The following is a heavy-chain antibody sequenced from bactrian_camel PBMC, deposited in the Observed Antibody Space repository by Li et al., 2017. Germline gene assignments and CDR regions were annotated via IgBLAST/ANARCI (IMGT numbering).Heavy chain of an antibody. CDR1: GFTFDDWT. CDR2: INWRGNIG. J-gene: IGHJ4*01. Sequence: VQLVESGGGLVQPGGSLRLSCAVSGFTFDDWTMAWIRQAPGKGLEWVSHINWRGNIGNCADSVKGRFSASRDNAKNTVFLQMSSLTPEDTAVYHCVRAASSCNECVGIWTQGTQVTVS. D-gene: IGHD6*01. V-gene: IGHV3-1*01.